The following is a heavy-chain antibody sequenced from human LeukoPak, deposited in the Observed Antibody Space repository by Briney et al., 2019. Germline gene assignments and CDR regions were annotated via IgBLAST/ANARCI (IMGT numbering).Heavy chain of an antibody. CDR2: ISSSSSYI. CDR3: AREWESRSRSRAFDI. D-gene: IGHD1-26*01. CDR1: GFTFSSYS. J-gene: IGHJ3*02. Sequence: EGSLRLSCAASGFTFSSYSMNWVRQAPGKGLEWVSSISSSSSYIYYADSVKGRFTISRDNAKNSLYLQMNSLRAEDTAVYYCAREWESRSRSRAFDIWGQGTMVTVSS. V-gene: IGHV3-21*01.